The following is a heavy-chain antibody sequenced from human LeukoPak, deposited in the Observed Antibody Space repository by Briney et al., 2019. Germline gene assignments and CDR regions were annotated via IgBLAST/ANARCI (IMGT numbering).Heavy chain of an antibody. CDR1: GFTFSSYA. CDR3: AKPVSGGRYCSGGSCYDFDY. J-gene: IGHJ4*02. D-gene: IGHD2-15*01. V-gene: IGHV3-23*01. Sequence: GGSLRLSCAASGFTFSSYAMSWVRQAPGKGLEWVSAISGSGGSTYYADSVKGRFTISRDNSKNTLYLQMNSLRAEDTAVYYCAKPVSGGRYCSGGSCYDFDYWVQGTLVTVAS. CDR2: ISGSGGST.